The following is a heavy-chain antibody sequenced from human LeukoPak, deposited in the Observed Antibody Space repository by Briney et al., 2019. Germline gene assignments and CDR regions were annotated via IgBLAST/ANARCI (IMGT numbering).Heavy chain of an antibody. J-gene: IGHJ6*02. CDR2: IRSKTKTYAT. Sequence: GGSLRLSCAASGSTFSGSAMHWVRQASGKGLEWVGRIRSKTKTYATAYAASVKGRFTISRDDSKNTAYLQMNSLKTEDTAVYYCTRGSQSDDYYGMDVWGQGTTVTVSS. CDR3: TRGSQSDDYYGMDV. V-gene: IGHV3-73*01. CDR1: GSTFSGSA.